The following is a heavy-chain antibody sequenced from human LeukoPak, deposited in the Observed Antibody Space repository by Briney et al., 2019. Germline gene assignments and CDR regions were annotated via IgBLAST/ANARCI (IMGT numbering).Heavy chain of an antibody. CDR2: FDPEDGET. D-gene: IGHD3-9*01. CDR1: GYTLTELS. J-gene: IGHJ6*02. Sequence: ASVKVSCKVSGYTLTELSMHWVRQAPGKGLEWGGGFDPEDGETIYAQKFQGRVTMTEDTSTDTAYMELSSLRSEDTAVYYCATGPSYDILRDYYYYYGMDVWGQGTTVTVSS. V-gene: IGHV1-24*01. CDR3: ATGPSYDILRDYYYYYGMDV.